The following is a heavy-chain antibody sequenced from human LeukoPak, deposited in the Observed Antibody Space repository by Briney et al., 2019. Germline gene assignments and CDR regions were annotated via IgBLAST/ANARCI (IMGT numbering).Heavy chain of an antibody. V-gene: IGHV4-39*07. CDR2: IYYSGTT. CDR1: GGSISSSPYY. D-gene: IGHD5-18*01. Sequence: PSETLSLTRTVSGGSISSSPYYWGWIRQPPGKGLEWIGSIYYSGTTHYNPSLESRVTISVGTSKNQFSLKLASVTAADTAIYYCAKGAGGFSYYNWFDPWGQGTLVTASS. J-gene: IGHJ5*02. CDR3: AKGAGGFSYYNWFDP.